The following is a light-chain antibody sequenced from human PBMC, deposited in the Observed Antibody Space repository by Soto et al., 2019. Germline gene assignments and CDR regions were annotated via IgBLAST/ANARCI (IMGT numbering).Light chain of an antibody. CDR1: QSISTY. CDR3: QHSYTIHRT. Sequence: DIQMTQSPSSLSASVGDRVTITCRAGQSISTYLNWYQYKPGKAPKLLIYAASSLQSGVPSRFSGSGSGTEFTLTISSLLSEDFAIYFCQHSYTIHRTFGQGTKVEMK. V-gene: IGKV1-39*01. J-gene: IGKJ1*01. CDR2: AAS.